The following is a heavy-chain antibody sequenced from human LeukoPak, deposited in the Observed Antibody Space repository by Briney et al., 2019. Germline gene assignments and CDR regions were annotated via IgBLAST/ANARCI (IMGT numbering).Heavy chain of an antibody. D-gene: IGHD3-22*01. V-gene: IGHV1-18*01. Sequence: ASVKVSCKASGGTFSSYGISWVRQAPGQGLEWMGWISAYNGNTNYAQKLQGRVTMTTDTSTSTAYMELRSLRSDDTAVYYCARDITMIVVVRESYNWFDPWGQGTLVTVSS. CDR1: GGTFSSYG. CDR2: ISAYNGNT. CDR3: ARDITMIVVVRESYNWFDP. J-gene: IGHJ5*02.